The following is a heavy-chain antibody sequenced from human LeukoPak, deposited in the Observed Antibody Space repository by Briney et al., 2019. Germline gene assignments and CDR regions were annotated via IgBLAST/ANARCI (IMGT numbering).Heavy chain of an antibody. CDR2: IYTSGST. CDR1: GGSISSYY. V-gene: IGHV4-4*07. J-gene: IGHJ3*02. Sequence: KPSETLSLTCTVSGGSISSYYWSWIRQPAGKGLEWIGRIYTSGSTDYNPSLKSRVTISVDTSKNQFSLKLSSVTAADTAVYYCARDTLRYNWNYGEAFDIWGQGTMVTVSS. CDR3: ARDTLRYNWNYGEAFDI. D-gene: IGHD1-7*01.